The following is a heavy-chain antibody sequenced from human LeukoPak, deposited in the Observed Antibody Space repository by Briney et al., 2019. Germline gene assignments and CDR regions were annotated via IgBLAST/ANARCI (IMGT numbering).Heavy chain of an antibody. CDR1: GFSFNNYA. V-gene: IGHV3-64*01. J-gene: IGHJ4*02. CDR3: ARDSGYFTFDY. CDR2: INSNGGST. D-gene: IGHD3-3*01. Sequence: GGSLRLSCAASGFSFNNYAMYWVRQSPGKGLEYVSAINSNGGSTNYANSVKDRFTISRDNSKNTLYLQMNSLRAEDTAVYYCARDSGYFTFDYWGQGTLVTVSS.